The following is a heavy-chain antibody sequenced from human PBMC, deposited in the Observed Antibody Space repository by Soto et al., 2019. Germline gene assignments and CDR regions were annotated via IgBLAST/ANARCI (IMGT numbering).Heavy chain of an antibody. CDR3: ASGIDP. Sequence: EAQLVESGGDLVQPGGSLRLSCAASGFMFSDSWMNWVRQAPGKGLEWVANIKPDGSETPYVDSVKGRFTISRDNAKKFLYLQMNSLRVDDTAVYYCASGIDPWGQGTLVTVSS. J-gene: IGHJ5*02. CDR1: GFMFSDSW. V-gene: IGHV3-7*05. CDR2: IKPDGSET.